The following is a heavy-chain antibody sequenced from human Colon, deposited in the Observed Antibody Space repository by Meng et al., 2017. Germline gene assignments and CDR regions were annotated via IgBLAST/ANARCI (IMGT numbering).Heavy chain of an antibody. V-gene: IGHV3-7*01. J-gene: IGHJ4*02. CDR3: ARYYSSSRGGRMDY. CDR1: GFTFSSYW. D-gene: IGHD6-6*01. CDR2: IKPDGSEK. Sequence: GGSLRLSCAASGFTFSSYWMSWVRQAPGKGLEWVANIKPDGSEKYNVDSVKGRFTISRDNAKNSLYLQMNTLRAEDTAVYYCARYYSSSRGGRMDYWGQGTPVTVSS.